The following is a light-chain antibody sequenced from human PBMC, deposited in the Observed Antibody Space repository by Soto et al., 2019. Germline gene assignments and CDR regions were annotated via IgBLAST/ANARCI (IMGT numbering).Light chain of an antibody. Sequence: GMSLSVAAVSVKKGERATLSCRASQSVSIDLAWYQQTPGQAPRLLIYGASTRATGIPVRFSGSASGTEFTLTISSLQSEDFTVYYCQQYNKWLLTFCHVTNVAIK. J-gene: IGKJ1*01. CDR1: QSVSID. CDR3: QQYNKWLLT. CDR2: GAS. V-gene: IGKV3-15*01.